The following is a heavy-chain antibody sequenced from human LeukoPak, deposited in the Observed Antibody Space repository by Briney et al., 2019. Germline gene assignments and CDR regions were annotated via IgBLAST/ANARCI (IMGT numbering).Heavy chain of an antibody. CDR1: GFTFSSYS. Sequence: GGSLRLSCAASGFTFSSYSMNWVRQAPGKGLEWVSSISSSSSYIYYADSVKGRFTISRDNAKNSLYLQMNSLRAEDTAVYYCARGIGYEVEGFDYWGQGTLVTVSS. J-gene: IGHJ4*02. CDR2: ISSSSSYI. D-gene: IGHD2-2*03. CDR3: ARGIGYEVEGFDY. V-gene: IGHV3-21*01.